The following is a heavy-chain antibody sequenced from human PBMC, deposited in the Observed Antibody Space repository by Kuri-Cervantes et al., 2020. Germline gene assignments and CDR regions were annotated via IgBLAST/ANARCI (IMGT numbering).Heavy chain of an antibody. CDR2: INNDGSSI. D-gene: IGHD2-2*01. CDR1: GFAFGDYW. V-gene: IGHV3-74*01. CDR3: ARIPDIVVVPSLSF. J-gene: IGHJ4*02. Sequence: GECLKISCAASGFAFGDYWMHWVRRSPGKGLMWVSRINNDGSSITYADAVKGRFTISRDNARNTLYLRMNDLRAEDTGVYHCARIPDIVVVPSLSFWGRGAQVTVSS.